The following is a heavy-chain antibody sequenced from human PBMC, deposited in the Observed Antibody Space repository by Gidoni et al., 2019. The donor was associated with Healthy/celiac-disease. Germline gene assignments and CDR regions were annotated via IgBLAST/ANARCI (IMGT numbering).Heavy chain of an antibody. D-gene: IGHD3-9*01. Sequence: QVQLVQSGAEVKKPGASVKVSCKASGYTFPSYAIHWVRQAPGQRLEWMGWINAGNGKTKYSQKFQGRVTITRDTSASTAYMELSSLRSEDTAVYYCARYDDVLRYFGLDPWGQGTLVTVSS. CDR3: ARYDDVLRYFGLDP. V-gene: IGHV1-3*01. J-gene: IGHJ5*02. CDR2: INAGNGKT. CDR1: GYTFPSYA.